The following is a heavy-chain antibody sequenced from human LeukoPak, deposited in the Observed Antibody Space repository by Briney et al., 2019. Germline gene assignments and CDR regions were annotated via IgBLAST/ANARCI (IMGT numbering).Heavy chain of an antibody. Sequence: PSETLSLTCTVSGGSISSYYWSWIRQSPGKGLEWIGYIYNSGSTNYNPSLKSRVTISVDTSKHQFSLKLSSVTAADTAVYYCAKDHWSGIAAAGGSPLDYWGQGTLVTVSS. V-gene: IGHV4-4*08. J-gene: IGHJ4*02. CDR3: AKDHWSGIAAAGGSPLDY. D-gene: IGHD6-13*01. CDR1: GGSISSYY. CDR2: IYNSGST.